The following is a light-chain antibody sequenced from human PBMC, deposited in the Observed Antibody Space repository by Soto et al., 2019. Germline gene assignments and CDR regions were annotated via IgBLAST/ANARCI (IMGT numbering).Light chain of an antibody. CDR3: QQSYSTPWT. Sequence: DIQMTQSPSSLSASVGDRVTITCRASQSISSYLNWYQQKPGKAPKLLIYAASSLQSGVPSRYIGRGSGTNFTLTISSLQPEDFATYYCQQSYSTPWTFGQGTKGEIK. J-gene: IGKJ1*01. CDR2: AAS. CDR1: QSISSY. V-gene: IGKV1-39*01.